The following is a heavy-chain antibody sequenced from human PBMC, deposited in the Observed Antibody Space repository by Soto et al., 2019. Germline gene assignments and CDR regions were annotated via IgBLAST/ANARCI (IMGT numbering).Heavy chain of an antibody. CDR3: ARDTGDGTLDF. Sequence: QVHLVQSGAEVRKPGASVKVSCKASGYTFSSYAMHWVRQAPGQRLEWMGWINAGYGNTKSSQKFQDRVTISRDTSASTDYMELTSLRSEDTAVYYCARDTGDGTLDFWGQGTLVTVSS. CDR1: GYTFSSYA. J-gene: IGHJ4*02. D-gene: IGHD7-27*01. V-gene: IGHV1-3*01. CDR2: INAGYGNT.